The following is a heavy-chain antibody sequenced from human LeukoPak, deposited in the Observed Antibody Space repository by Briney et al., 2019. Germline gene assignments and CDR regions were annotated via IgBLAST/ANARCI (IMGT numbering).Heavy chain of an antibody. CDR2: IYTTGST. J-gene: IGHJ4*02. V-gene: IGHV4-61*02. Sequence: SQTLSLTCTVSGGSISSGSYYWSWIRQPAGKGLEWIGRIYTTGSTDYNPSLKSRVTMSVDTSKNQFSLKLSSVTAADTAVYYCARGPPPDFDCWGQGTLVTVSS. CDR3: ARGPPPDFDC. CDR1: GGSISSGSYY.